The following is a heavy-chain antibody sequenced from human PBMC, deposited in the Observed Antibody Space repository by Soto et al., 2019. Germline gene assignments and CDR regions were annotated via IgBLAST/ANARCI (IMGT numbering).Heavy chain of an antibody. Sequence: SETLSLTCTVSGGSISSSSYYWGWIRQPPGKGLEWIGSIYYSGSTYYNPSLKSRVTISVDTSKNQFSLKLSSVTAADTAVYYCARLLNGDYYFDYWGQGTLVTVSS. D-gene: IGHD4-17*01. CDR2: IYYSGST. V-gene: IGHV4-39*01. J-gene: IGHJ4*02. CDR1: GGSISSSSYY. CDR3: ARLLNGDYYFDY.